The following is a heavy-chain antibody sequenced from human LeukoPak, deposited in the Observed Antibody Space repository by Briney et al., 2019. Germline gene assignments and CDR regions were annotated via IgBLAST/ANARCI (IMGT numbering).Heavy chain of an antibody. D-gene: IGHD3-10*01. Sequence: SVKVSCKASGYTFTSYDINWVRQAPGQGLEWMGGIIPIFGTANYAQKFQGRVTITADESTSTAYMELSSLRSEDTAVYYCARNLWFGGLLLDYWGQGTLVTVSS. CDR1: GYTFTSYD. J-gene: IGHJ4*02. CDR2: IIPIFGTA. CDR3: ARNLWFGGLLLDY. V-gene: IGHV1-69*13.